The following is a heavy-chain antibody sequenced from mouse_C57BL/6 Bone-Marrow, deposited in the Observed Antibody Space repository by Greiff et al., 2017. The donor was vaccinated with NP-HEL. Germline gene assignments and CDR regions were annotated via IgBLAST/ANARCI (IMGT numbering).Heavy chain of an antibody. CDR3: ARNYDYPYYYAMDY. CDR1: GYTFTSYT. J-gene: IGHJ4*01. Sequence: VKLQESGAELARPGASVKMSCKASGYTFTSYTMHWVKQRPGQGLEWIGYINPSSGYTKYNQKFKDKATLTADKSSSTAYMQLSSLTSEDSAVYYCARNYDYPYYYAMDYWGQGTSVTVSS. D-gene: IGHD2-4*01. V-gene: IGHV1-4*01. CDR2: INPSSGYT.